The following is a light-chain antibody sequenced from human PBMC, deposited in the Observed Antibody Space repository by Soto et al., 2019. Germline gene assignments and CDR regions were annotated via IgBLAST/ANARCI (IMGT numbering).Light chain of an antibody. CDR2: TAS. Sequence: DIQMTQSPSSASASVGDRFTITCRWSQDINKWLAWYQQKPGLAPNLVIYTASRLHGGGPSRFSGSASGTDFTLTISSLQPEDVATYYCQQGKSSHITFGGGTKVDIK. CDR3: QQGKSSHIT. CDR1: QDINKW. J-gene: IGKJ4*01. V-gene: IGKV1-12*01.